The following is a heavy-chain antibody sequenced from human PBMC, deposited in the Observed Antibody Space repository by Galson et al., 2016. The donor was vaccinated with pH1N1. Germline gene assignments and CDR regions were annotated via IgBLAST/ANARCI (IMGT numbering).Heavy chain of an antibody. D-gene: IGHD6-13*01. Sequence: SLRLSCAASGFTFSDYWMHWARQAPGKGLEWVANIKQDGSQSYYLDSVKGRFTISRDNAKNSLYLQMNSLTAEDLALYYCVRAIGAAGAHWGQGTLVTVSS. CDR2: IKQDGSQS. CDR3: VRAIGAAGAH. J-gene: IGHJ4*02. CDR1: GFTFSDYW. V-gene: IGHV3-7*01.